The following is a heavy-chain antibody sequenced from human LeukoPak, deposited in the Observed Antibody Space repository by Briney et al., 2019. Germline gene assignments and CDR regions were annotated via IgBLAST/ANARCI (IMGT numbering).Heavy chain of an antibody. CDR2: ISAHNGYT. J-gene: IGHJ4*02. CDR1: GYPFTSYG. Sequence: SVKVSCKASGYPFTSYGISWVRQAPGQGLEWMGWISAHNGYTNYAQKLQGRVTMTTDTSTSTVYMELRSLTSDDTAVYYCARDMTYEVDYWGQGTLVTVSS. V-gene: IGHV1-18*01. CDR3: ARDMTYEVDY. D-gene: IGHD5-12*01.